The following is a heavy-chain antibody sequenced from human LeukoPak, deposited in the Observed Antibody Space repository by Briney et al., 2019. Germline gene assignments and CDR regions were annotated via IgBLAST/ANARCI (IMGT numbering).Heavy chain of an antibody. D-gene: IGHD3-10*01. CDR2: MYTLGNT. J-gene: IGHJ4*02. CDR1: GFTVSTNY. V-gene: IGHV3-66*03. Sequence: GGSLRLSCAASGFTVSTNYMTWIRQAPGKGLEWVSVMYTLGNTNYADSVRGRFTISRDNSKNTLYLQMNSLRAEDTAVYYCAKDEAYGSGSYWGIDYWGQGTLVTVSS. CDR3: AKDEAYGSGSYWGIDY.